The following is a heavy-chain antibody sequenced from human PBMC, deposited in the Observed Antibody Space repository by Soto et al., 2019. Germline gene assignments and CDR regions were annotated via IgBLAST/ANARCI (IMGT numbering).Heavy chain of an antibody. J-gene: IGHJ3*02. CDR2: INSDGSTI. V-gene: IGHV3-74*01. D-gene: IGHD3-22*01. CDR1: GFTFGPFW. Sequence: GGSLRLSCAASGFTFGPFWMHWVRQAPGKGLVWLSHINSDGSTIVYADSVKGRFTISRDNSKNTLYLQMNSLRAEDTAVYYCARVPYDSSGYYDAFDIWGQGTMVTVSS. CDR3: ARVPYDSSGYYDAFDI.